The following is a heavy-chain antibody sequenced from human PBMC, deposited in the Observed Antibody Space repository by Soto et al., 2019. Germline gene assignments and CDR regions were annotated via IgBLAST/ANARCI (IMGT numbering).Heavy chain of an antibody. V-gene: IGHV1-3*01. CDR2: INGGNGHT. D-gene: IGHD5-18*01. J-gene: IGHJ5*02. CDR1: GYTFINYG. Sequence: AASVKVSCKASGYTFINYGMHWVRQAPGQRLEWMGWINGGNGHTKYSQKFQGRVTITRDTSASTVYMELSSLRSEDTAVYYCARVLSTAMVAGGNWFDPWGQGTLVTVSS. CDR3: ARVLSTAMVAGGNWFDP.